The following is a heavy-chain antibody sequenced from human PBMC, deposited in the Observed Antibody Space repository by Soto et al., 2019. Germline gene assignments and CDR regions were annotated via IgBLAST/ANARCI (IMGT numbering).Heavy chain of an antibody. D-gene: IGHD5-18*01. CDR2: IYYSGST. CDR1: GGSVSSYY. Sequence: SETLSLTCTVSGGSVSSYYWSWIRQPPGKGLEWIGYIYYSGSTNYNPSLKSRVTISVDTSKNQFSLKLSSVTAADTAVYYCARSGYSYGYSMKYYGMDVWGQGTTVTVSS. J-gene: IGHJ6*02. V-gene: IGHV4-59*08. CDR3: ARSGYSYGYSMKYYGMDV.